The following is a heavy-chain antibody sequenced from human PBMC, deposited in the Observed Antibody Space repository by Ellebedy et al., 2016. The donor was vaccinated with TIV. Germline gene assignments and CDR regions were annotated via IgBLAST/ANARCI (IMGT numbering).Heavy chain of an antibody. J-gene: IGHJ4*02. CDR1: AGSSSGHY. CDR3: ARHVPATATSFDS. Sequence: MPSETLSLTCAAYAGSSSGHYWSWNRQRPGKGLEWVGEINDSGTTKYNPSLVSRVTISLDLPKNQFSLKLTSVTAAYTALYYCARHVPATATSFDSWGQGTLVTVSS. D-gene: IGHD2-15*01. V-gene: IGHV4-34*01. CDR2: INDSGTT.